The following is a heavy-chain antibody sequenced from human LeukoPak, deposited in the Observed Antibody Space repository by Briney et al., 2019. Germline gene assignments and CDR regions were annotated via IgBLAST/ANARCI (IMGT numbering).Heavy chain of an antibody. CDR2: IYTTGST. CDR1: SGSMKGYY. D-gene: IGHD4-23*01. J-gene: IGHJ2*01. CDR3: ARVVTPYWYLDL. V-gene: IGHV4-4*07. Sequence: SETLSLTCTVSSGSMKGYYWSWIRQPAGRGLEWIGRIYTTGSTNYNPSLKSRVSMSVDKFKNQFSLKLSSVTAADTAVYYCARVVTPYWYLDLWGRGTLVSVSS.